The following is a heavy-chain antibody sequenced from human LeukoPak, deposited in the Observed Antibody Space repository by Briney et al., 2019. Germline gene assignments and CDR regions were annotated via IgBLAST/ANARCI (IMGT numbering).Heavy chain of an antibody. J-gene: IGHJ4*02. D-gene: IGHD2-2*02. CDR3: AKEYCSSTSCYITGDY. Sequence: GGSLRLSCAASGFTFSSYSMNWVRQAPGKGLEWVSSISSSSSYIYYADSVKGRFTISRDNSKNTLYLQMNSLRAEDTAVYYCAKEYCSSTSCYITGDYWGQGTLVTVSS. CDR1: GFTFSSYS. CDR2: ISSSSSYI. V-gene: IGHV3-21*01.